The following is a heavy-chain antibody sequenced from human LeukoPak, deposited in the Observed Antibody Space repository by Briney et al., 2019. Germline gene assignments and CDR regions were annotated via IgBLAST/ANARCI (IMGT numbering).Heavy chain of an antibody. CDR2: IIPIFGTA. CDR1: GGTFSSYA. J-gene: IGHJ3*01. CDR3: ARGGDYGDSSDAFDV. D-gene: IGHD4-17*01. V-gene: IGHV1-69*01. Sequence: SVKVSCKASGGTFSSYAISWVRQAPGQGLEWMGGIIPIFGTANYAQKFQGRVTITADESTSTAYMELSSLRSEDTAVYYCARGGDYGDSSDAFDVWGQGTMVTVSS.